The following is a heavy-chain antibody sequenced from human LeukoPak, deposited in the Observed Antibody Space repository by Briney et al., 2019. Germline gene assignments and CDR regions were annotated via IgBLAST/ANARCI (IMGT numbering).Heavy chain of an antibody. CDR2: VSGSDGST. V-gene: IGHV3-23*01. Sequence: GGSLRLSCAASGFTFSNYAMSWVRQAPGKGLEWVSSVSGSDGSTFYADSVKGRFSISRDNSKNTLYVQMKSLRAEDTAVYYCAKDFVVVPGNVNYFDYWGQGTLVTVSS. CDR3: AKDFVVVPGNVNYFDY. D-gene: IGHD2-21*02. J-gene: IGHJ4*02. CDR1: GFTFSNYA.